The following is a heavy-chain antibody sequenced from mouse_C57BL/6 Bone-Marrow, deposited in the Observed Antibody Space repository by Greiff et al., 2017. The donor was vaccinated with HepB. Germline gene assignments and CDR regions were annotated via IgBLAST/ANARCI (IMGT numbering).Heavy chain of an antibody. J-gene: IGHJ3*01. Sequence: QQSCKASGYTFTSYWMQWVKQRPGQGLEWIGEIDPSDSYTNYNQKFKGKATLTVDTSSSTAYMQLSSLTSEDSAVYYCARLGDYDFAYWGQGTLVTVSA. V-gene: IGHV1-50*01. CDR3: ARLGDYDFAY. CDR1: GYTFTSYW. D-gene: IGHD2-4*01. CDR2: IDPSDSYT.